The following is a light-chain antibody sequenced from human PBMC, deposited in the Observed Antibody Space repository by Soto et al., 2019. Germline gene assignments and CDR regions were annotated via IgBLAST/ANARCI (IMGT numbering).Light chain of an antibody. J-gene: IGKJ1*01. CDR2: DAS. CDR1: QSINNW. V-gene: IGKV1-5*01. Sequence: DIQMTQSPSTLSASIGDRVTITCRASQSINNWLAWYQQKPGKAPKILIYDASTLESGVPSRFSGSGSGTEFTLTISSLQPDDFATYYCQQYNSYSFGQGTKVDI. CDR3: QQYNSYS.